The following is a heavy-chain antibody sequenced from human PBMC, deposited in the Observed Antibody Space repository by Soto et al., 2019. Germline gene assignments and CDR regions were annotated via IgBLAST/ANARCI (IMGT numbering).Heavy chain of an antibody. CDR3: ARGMTTVTTYDY. CDR1: GGSISSGGYY. Sequence: PSETLSLTCTVSGGSISSGGYYWSWIRRHPGKGLEWIGYIYYSGSTYYNPSLKSRVTISVDTSKNQFSLKLTSVTAADTAVYYCARGMTTVTTYDYWGQGTLVTVSS. J-gene: IGHJ4*02. CDR2: IYYSGST. V-gene: IGHV4-31*03. D-gene: IGHD4-4*01.